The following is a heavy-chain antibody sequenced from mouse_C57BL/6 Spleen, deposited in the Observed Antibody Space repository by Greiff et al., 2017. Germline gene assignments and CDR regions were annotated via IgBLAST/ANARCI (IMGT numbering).Heavy chain of an antibody. Sequence: QVQLKQPGAELVMPGASVKLSCKASGYTFTSYWMHWVKQRPGQGLEWIGEIDPSDSYTNYNQKFKGKSTLTVDKSSSTAYMQLSSLTSEDSAVYYCARGDYDYVWGTGTTVTVSS. J-gene: IGHJ1*03. CDR2: IDPSDSYT. D-gene: IGHD2-4*01. CDR3: ARGDYDYV. V-gene: IGHV1-69*01. CDR1: GYTFTSYW.